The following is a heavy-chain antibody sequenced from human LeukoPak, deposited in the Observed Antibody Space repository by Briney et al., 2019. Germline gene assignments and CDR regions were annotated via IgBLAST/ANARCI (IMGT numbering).Heavy chain of an antibody. D-gene: IGHD4-17*01. CDR2: IWYDGSNK. CDR1: GFTFSSYG. CDR3: ARDRYGEYVMDY. V-gene: IGHV3-33*01. Sequence: GGSLRLSCAASGFTFSSYGMHWVRQAPGKGLEWVAVIWYDGSNKYYVDSVKGRFTISRDNSKNTLYLQMNSLRAEDTAVYYCARDRYGEYVMDYWGQGTPVTVSS. J-gene: IGHJ4*02.